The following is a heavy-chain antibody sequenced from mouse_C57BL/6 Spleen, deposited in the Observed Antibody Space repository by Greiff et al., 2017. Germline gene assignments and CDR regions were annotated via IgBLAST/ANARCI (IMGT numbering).Heavy chain of an antibody. CDR1: GYTFTSYW. CDR3: ASSDYGRCGYAMDY. CDR2: IDPSDCYT. Sequence: VQLQQPGAELVKPGASVKLSCKASGYTFTSYWMQWVKQRPGPGLEWIGEIDPSDCYTNYNQKFKGKATLTVDTSSSPASLQLSSLTSEDSAVYYCASSDYGRCGYAMDYWGQGTSGTVSS. J-gene: IGHJ4*01. D-gene: IGHD2-1*01. V-gene: IGHV1-50*01.